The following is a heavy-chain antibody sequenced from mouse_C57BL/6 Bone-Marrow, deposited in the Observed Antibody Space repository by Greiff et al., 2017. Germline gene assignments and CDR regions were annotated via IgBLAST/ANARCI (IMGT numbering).Heavy chain of an antibody. Sequence: QVQLQQSGAELVKPGASVKMSCKASGYTFTSYWITWVKQRPGQGLEWIGDIYPGSGSTNYNEKFKSKATLTVDTSSSTAYMQLSSLTSEDSAVYYCARPYYGSSYGYFDVWGTGTTVTVSS. J-gene: IGHJ1*03. D-gene: IGHD1-1*01. CDR2: IYPGSGST. V-gene: IGHV1-55*01. CDR3: ARPYYGSSYGYFDV. CDR1: GYTFTSYW.